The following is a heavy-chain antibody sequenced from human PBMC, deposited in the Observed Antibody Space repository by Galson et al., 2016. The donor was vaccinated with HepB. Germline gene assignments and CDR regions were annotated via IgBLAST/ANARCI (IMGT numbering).Heavy chain of an antibody. D-gene: IGHD3-3*01. J-gene: IGHJ4*02. V-gene: IGHV3-73*01. Sequence: SLRLSCAVSGFTFSGSAMHWVRQASGKGLEWVGRIRSKANSYATAYAASVKGRFTIFRDDSKNTAYLQMNSLRVEDTAMYFCARSFGRTSSLFVDSWGQGTLVTVSS. CDR2: IRSKANSYAT. CDR3: ARSFGRTSSLFVDS. CDR1: GFTFSGSA.